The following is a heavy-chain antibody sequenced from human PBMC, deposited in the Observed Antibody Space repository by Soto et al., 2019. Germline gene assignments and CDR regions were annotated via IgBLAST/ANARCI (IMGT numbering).Heavy chain of an antibody. D-gene: IGHD6-25*01. CDR3: ARIGGYHGPLHX. J-gene: IGHJ4*02. V-gene: IGHV4-59*01. Sequence: SETLSLTCSVSGVSISSYFWSWIRQAPGRGLEWIGYTYHRGSTNYSPSLKSRVAISLDTSENQFSLKVNSVTAADTAVYYCARIGGYHGPLHXWGQATPVTVSX. CDR2: TYHRGST. CDR1: GVSISSYF.